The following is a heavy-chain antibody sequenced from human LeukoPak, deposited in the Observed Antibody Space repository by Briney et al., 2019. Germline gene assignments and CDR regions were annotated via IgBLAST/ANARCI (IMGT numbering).Heavy chain of an antibody. CDR2: IYYSGST. CDR1: GGSISSTSYY. V-gene: IGHV4-39*01. J-gene: IGHJ5*02. D-gene: IGHD6-19*01. CDR3: ARRIAVAGTIWFDP. Sequence: SETLSLTCAVSGGSISSTSYYWAWIRQPPGKGLEWIGTIYYSGSTYYNPSLKSRVTISVDTSKNQFSLKLSSVTAADTAVYYCARRIAVAGTIWFDPWGQGTLVTVSS.